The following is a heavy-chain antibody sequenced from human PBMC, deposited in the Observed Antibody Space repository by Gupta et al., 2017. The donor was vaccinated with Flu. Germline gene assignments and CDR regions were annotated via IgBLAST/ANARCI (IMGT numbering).Heavy chain of an antibody. CDR3: AKHTFLGSWYGRDYYYYYGMDV. CDR1: SYA. D-gene: IGHD6-13*01. J-gene: IGHJ6*02. CDR2: ISGSGGST. Sequence: SYAMSWVRQAPGKGLEWVSAISGSGGSTYYADSVKGRFTISRDNSKNTLYLQMNSLRAEDTAVYYCAKHTFLGSWYGRDYYYYYGMDVWGQGTTVTVSS. V-gene: IGHV3-23*01.